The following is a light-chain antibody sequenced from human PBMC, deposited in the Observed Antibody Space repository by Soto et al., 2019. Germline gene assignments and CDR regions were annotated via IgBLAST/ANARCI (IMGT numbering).Light chain of an antibody. CDR2: ELS. J-gene: IGKJ5*01. V-gene: IGKV2D-29*02. CDR3: MQSRQLPPT. Sequence: DVVMTQTPLSLSVAPGQPASISCKSSQSLLHITGETFLFWYLQKPGQSPQLLIYELSTRVSGVPDRFSGSGPGTDFTLEISRVETDDVVIYYCMQSRQLPPTFGQGTRLGI. CDR1: QSLLHITGETF.